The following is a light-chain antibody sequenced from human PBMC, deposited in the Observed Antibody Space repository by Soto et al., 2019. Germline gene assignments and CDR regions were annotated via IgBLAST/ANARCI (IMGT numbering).Light chain of an antibody. V-gene: IGKV3-11*01. Sequence: EIVLTQSPATLSLSPGERATLACRASHSVGSSLAWYQQKPGQAPRLLIYDASKRATGTPARFSGSGSGTDFTLTISSLEPEDFAVYYCQQRTNWPPLTFGGGTKVEIK. CDR1: HSVGSS. J-gene: IGKJ4*01. CDR3: QQRTNWPPLT. CDR2: DAS.